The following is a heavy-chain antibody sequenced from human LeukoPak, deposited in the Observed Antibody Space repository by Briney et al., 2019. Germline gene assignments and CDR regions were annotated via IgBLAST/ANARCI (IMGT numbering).Heavy chain of an antibody. CDR2: IYPGESDT. D-gene: IGHD6-6*01. Sequence: GESLKISCKGSGYSFTSYGIGWVRQMHGKGLEWMGIIYPGESDTRYSPSFRGQVTISADKSISTAYLQWSSLKASDTAMYYCARHYGSSLNYWGQGTLVTVSS. CDR3: ARHYGSSLNY. V-gene: IGHV5-51*01. CDR1: GYSFTSYG. J-gene: IGHJ4*02.